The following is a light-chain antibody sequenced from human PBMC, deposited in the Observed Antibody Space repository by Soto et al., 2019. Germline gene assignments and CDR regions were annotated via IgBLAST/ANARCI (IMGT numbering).Light chain of an antibody. CDR2: GAS. J-gene: IGKJ1*01. CDR3: QQYNKWPST. V-gene: IGKV3-20*01. Sequence: EIVLTQSPGTLSLSPGERATLSCRASQSVSSSYLAWYQQKPGQAPRLLIYGASSRATGIPDRFSGSGSGTDFTLTISRLEPEDFAVYYCQQYNKWPSTFGQGTKVDIK. CDR1: QSVSSSY.